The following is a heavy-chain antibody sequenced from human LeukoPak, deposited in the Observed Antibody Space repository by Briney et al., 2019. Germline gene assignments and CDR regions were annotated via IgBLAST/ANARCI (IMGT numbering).Heavy chain of an antibody. CDR3: ARDLGSCTTTDCLNIWFDP. D-gene: IGHD2-8*01. CDR2: INSDVSRT. CDR1: GFTISSYW. Sequence: GGSLRLSCTASGFTISSYWMHWVRQAPGKGLVWVSRINSDVSRTNYADSVKGRFAISRDNAKNTLYLQINSLRAEDTAVYYCARDLGSCTTTDCLNIWFDPWGQGTLVTVSS. V-gene: IGHV3-74*01. J-gene: IGHJ5*02.